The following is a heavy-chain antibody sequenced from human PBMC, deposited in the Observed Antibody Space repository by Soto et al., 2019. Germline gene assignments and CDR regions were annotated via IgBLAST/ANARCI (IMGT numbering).Heavy chain of an antibody. CDR1: GGSISSSNW. CDR3: ARVFDSWDSYGYLGEGHFDY. D-gene: IGHD5-18*01. V-gene: IGHV4-4*02. CDR2: IYHSGST. Sequence: SETLSLTCAVSGGSISSSNWWSWVRQPPGKGLGWIGEIYHSGSTNYNPSLKSRVTISVDKSKKQFSLKLSSVTAADTAVYYCARVFDSWDSYGYLGEGHFDYWGQGTLVTVSS. J-gene: IGHJ4*02.